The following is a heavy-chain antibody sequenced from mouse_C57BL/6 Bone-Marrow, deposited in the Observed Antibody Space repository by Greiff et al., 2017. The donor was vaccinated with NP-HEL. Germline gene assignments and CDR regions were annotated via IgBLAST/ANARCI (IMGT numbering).Heavy chain of an antibody. D-gene: IGHD2-3*01. CDR2: INYDGSST. J-gene: IGHJ4*01. V-gene: IGHV5-16*01. Sequence: EVKLVESEGGLVQPGSSMKLSCTASGFTFSDYYMAWVRQVPEKGLEWVANINYDGSSTYYLDSLKSRFIISRDNAKNILYLQMSSLKSEDTATYYCARDDGYYAMDYWGQGTSVTVSS. CDR1: GFTFSDYY. CDR3: ARDDGYYAMDY.